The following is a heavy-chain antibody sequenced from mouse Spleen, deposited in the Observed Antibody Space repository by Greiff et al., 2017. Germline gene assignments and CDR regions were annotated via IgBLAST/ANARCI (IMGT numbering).Heavy chain of an antibody. V-gene: IGHV1-4*01. CDR3: ARYPIYYDYEGYFDY. Sequence: VKLVESGAELARPGASVKMSCKASGYTFTSYTMHWVKQRPGQGLEWIGYINPSSGYTKYNQKFKDKATLTADKSSSTAYMQLSSLTSEDSAVYYCARYPIYYDYEGYFDYWGQGTTLTVSS. CDR2: INPSSGYT. D-gene: IGHD2-4*01. J-gene: IGHJ2*01. CDR1: GYTFTSYT.